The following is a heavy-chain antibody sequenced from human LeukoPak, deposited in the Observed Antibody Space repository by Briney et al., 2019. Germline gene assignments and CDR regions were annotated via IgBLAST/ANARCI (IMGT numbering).Heavy chain of an antibody. CDR1: GFTFSSYA. CDR3: AKTVGICGWCFYFDY. J-gene: IGHJ4*02. V-gene: IGHV3-23*01. Sequence: PGGSLRLSCAVSGFTFSSYAMSWVRQAPGKGLEWVSAISGSGGSTYYADSVKGRFTISRDNSKNTLYLQMNSLRAEDTAVYYCAKTVGICGWCFYFDYWGQGTLVTVSS. D-gene: IGHD6-19*01. CDR2: ISGSGGST.